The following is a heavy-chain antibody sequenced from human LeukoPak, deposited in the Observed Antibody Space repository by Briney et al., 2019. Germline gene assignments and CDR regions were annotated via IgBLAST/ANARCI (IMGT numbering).Heavy chain of an antibody. D-gene: IGHD3-22*01. CDR1: GGSISSSSYY. CDR2: IYYSGST. J-gene: IGHJ5*02. Sequence: SETLSLTCTVSGGSISSSSYYWGWIRQPPGKGLEWIGSIYYSGSTYYNPSLKSRVTISVDTSKNQFSLKLSSVTAADTAVYYCARQWLFGWFDPWGQGTLVTVSS. V-gene: IGHV4-39*07. CDR3: ARQWLFGWFDP.